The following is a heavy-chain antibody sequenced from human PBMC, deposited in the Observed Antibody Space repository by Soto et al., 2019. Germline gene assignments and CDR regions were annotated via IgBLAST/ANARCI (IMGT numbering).Heavy chain of an antibody. CDR1: GGSISSSSYY. Sequence: QLQLQESGPGLVKPSETLSLTCTVSGGSISSSSYYWGWIRQPPGKGLEWIGSIYYSGSTYYNPSLKSRVTISVDTSKNQFSLKLSSVTAADTAVYYCARTRSRSYFDYWGQGTLVTVSS. V-gene: IGHV4-39*01. J-gene: IGHJ4*02. CDR2: IYYSGST. D-gene: IGHD4-17*01. CDR3: ARTRSRSYFDY.